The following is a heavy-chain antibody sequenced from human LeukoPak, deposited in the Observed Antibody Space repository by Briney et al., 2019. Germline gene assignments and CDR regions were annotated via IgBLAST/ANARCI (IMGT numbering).Heavy chain of an antibody. Sequence: GGSLRLSCVASGFPFSSYGMHWVRQAPGKGLEWVAVISHDGSTKYYADSVKGRFTISRDNPKNTLYLQMDTLGAEDTAVYFCARAVVGKEDLDYWGQGTLVTVSS. J-gene: IGHJ4*02. CDR1: GFPFSSYG. CDR3: ARAVVGKEDLDY. V-gene: IGHV3-30*19. CDR2: ISHDGSTK. D-gene: IGHD6-19*01.